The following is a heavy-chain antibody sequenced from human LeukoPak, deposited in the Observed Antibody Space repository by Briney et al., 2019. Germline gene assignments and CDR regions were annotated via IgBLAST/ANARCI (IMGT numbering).Heavy chain of an antibody. J-gene: IGHJ4*02. CDR1: GFPFSSYA. Sequence: PGRSLRLSYAASGFPFSSYAMLWVRQAPGKGLEWVAVISYDGSNKYYADSVKGRFTISRDNSKNTLYLQMNSLRAEVTALYYCARDLPPYYDFWSGRLDYWGQGTLVTVSS. CDR2: ISYDGSNK. CDR3: ARDLPPYYDFWSGRLDY. D-gene: IGHD3-3*01. V-gene: IGHV3-30*01.